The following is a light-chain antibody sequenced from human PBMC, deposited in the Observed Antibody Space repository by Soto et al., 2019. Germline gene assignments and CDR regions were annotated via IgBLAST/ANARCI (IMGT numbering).Light chain of an antibody. CDR3: AAWDDSLNPWA. J-gene: IGLJ3*02. CDR1: SSNIGRNT. Sequence: QSVLTQPPSASGTPGQRVTISCSGSSSNIGRNTVKWYRQLPGTATKLLIGSSDQRPSGVPDRFSASQSGTSASLAISGLQSEDEADYICAAWDDSLNPWAFGGGTKLTVL. CDR2: SSD. V-gene: IGLV1-44*01.